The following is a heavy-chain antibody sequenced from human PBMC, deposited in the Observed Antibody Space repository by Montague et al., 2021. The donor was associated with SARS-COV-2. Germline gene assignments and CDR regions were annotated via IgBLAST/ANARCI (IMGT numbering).Heavy chain of an antibody. CDR1: GSSFSGYY. CDR2: INHGGST. CDR3: ARLRDGVVPSPILGVGPYYSYDDMDV. D-gene: IGHD3-10*01. Sequence: SETLSLTCAVHGSSFSGYYWNWIRQPPGKGLEWIGEINHGGSTKYSPSLKSRLTISADTSKNQFSLKLTSVAAADTAVYYCARLRDGVVPSPILGVGPYYSYDDMDVWGRGTTVTVSS. V-gene: IGHV4-34*01. J-gene: IGHJ6*03.